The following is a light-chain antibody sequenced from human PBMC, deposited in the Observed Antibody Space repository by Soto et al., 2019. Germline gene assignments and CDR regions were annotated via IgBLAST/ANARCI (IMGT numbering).Light chain of an antibody. CDR3: QQYSSSHPPK. Sequence: GLRHTARPRSLYQERIGLLFCRAIQSVSSSYLAWYQQKPGQAPRLLIYGASSRATGIPDRFSGSGSGTDFTLTISRLEPEDFAVYYFQQYSSSHPPKFAHGTRPEF. CDR2: GAS. V-gene: IGKV3-20*01. CDR1: QSVSSSY. J-gene: IGKJ5*01.